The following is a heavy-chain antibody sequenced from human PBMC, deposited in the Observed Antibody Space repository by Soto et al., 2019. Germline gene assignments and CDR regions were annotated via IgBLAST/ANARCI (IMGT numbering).Heavy chain of an antibody. CDR1: GFTFSSYW. CDR2: INSDGSST. D-gene: IGHD3-22*01. J-gene: IGHJ6*02. V-gene: IGHV3-74*01. Sequence: GGSLRLSCAASGFTFSSYWMHWVRQAPGKGLVWVSRINSDGSSTSYADSVKGRFTISRDNAKNTPYLQMNSLRAEDTAVYYCARDNDYYDSSGYSGMDVWGQGTTVTVSS. CDR3: ARDNDYYDSSGYSGMDV.